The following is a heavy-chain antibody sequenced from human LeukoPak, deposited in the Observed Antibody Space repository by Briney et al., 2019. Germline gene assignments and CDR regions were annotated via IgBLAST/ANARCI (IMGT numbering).Heavy chain of an antibody. J-gene: IGHJ6*03. V-gene: IGHV1-8*01. Sequence: VASVKVSCKASGYTFTRYDINWVRQATGQGLEWMGWMNPNSGNTGYAQKFQGRVTMTRNTSISTAYMELSSLRSEDTAVYYCARSYYDSTGYYISYYYYMDVWGKGTTVTVSS. D-gene: IGHD3-22*01. CDR1: GYTFTRYD. CDR3: ARSYYDSTGYYISYYYYMDV. CDR2: MNPNSGNT.